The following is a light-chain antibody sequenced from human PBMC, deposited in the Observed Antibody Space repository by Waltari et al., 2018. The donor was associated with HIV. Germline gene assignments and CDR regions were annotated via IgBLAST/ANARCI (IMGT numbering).Light chain of an antibody. J-gene: IGKJ2*01. Sequence: EIVMTQSPPTLSVSPGQRVTLSCRASQSISAKVAWYQQRPGQAPRLLIYEAATRPPGIPARFSGRGSGTEFTLTITSLQSEDFATYFCQQYDSGPRGITFGQGTMLEIK. CDR1: QSISAK. CDR3: QQYDSGPRGIT. V-gene: IGKV3-15*01. CDR2: EAA.